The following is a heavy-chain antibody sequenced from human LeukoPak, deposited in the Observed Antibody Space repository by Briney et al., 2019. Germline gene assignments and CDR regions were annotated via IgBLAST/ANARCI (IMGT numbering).Heavy chain of an antibody. CDR1: GFTFSSYS. D-gene: IGHD3-3*01. Sequence: GGSLRLSCAASGFTFSSYSMNWVRQAPGKGLEWVSSISSSSSYIYYADSVKGRFTISRDNSKNMLYLQMNSLRAEDTAVYYCAKSLSSRGLIIPKTSRYFDYWGQGTLVTVSS. CDR3: AKSLSSRGLIIPKTSRYFDY. CDR2: ISSSSSYI. J-gene: IGHJ4*02. V-gene: IGHV3-21*01.